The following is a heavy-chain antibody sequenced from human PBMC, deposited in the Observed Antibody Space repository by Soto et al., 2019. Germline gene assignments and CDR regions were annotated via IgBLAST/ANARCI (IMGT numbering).Heavy chain of an antibody. CDR2: TRNKANSYTT. CDR3: ARSPAMDV. Sequence: EVQLVESGGGLVQPGGSLRLSCAASGFTFSEHHMDWVRQAPGKGLEWIRRTRNKANSYTTVYVASVKGRFTIARDDSKISLYLQMNSLKTEDTAVYYCARSPAMDVWGQGTTVTVSS. CDR1: GFTFSEHH. J-gene: IGHJ6*02. V-gene: IGHV3-72*01.